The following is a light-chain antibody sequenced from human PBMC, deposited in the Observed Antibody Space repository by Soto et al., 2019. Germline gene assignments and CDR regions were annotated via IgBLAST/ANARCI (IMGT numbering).Light chain of an antibody. Sequence: QAVVTQPASVSGSPGQSITISCTGSNSDIGGYNYVSRYQQHPGKVPKLMIYDVTNRPSGVSNRFSGSKSGNTASLTISGLQAEDEADYYCSSFTSSTTLVFGGGTKVTVL. J-gene: IGLJ2*01. CDR2: DVT. V-gene: IGLV2-14*01. CDR1: NSDIGGYNY. CDR3: SSFTSSTTLV.